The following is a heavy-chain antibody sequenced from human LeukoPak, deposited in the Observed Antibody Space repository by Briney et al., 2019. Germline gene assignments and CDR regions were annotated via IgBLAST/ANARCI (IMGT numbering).Heavy chain of an antibody. V-gene: IGHV3-30-3*01. CDR3: ARAPWGLTVVTPSGYFDY. D-gene: IGHD4-23*01. J-gene: IGHJ4*02. Sequence: GGSLRLSCAASGFTFSSYAMHWVRQAPGKGLEWVAVISYDGSNKYYADSVKGRFTISRDNSKNTLYLQMNSLRAEDTAVYYCARAPWGLTVVTPSGYFDYWGQGTLVTVSS. CDR2: ISYDGSNK. CDR1: GFTFSSYA.